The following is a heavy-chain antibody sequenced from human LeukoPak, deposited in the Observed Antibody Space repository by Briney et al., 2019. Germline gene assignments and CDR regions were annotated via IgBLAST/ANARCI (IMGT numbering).Heavy chain of an antibody. CDR3: ARSTTVTTVDY. CDR2: IYYSGST. CDR1: GGSISSYY. J-gene: IGHJ4*02. Sequence: NPSETLSPTCTVSGGSISSYYWSWIRQPPGKGLEWIGYIYYSGSTNYNPSLKSRVTISVDTSKNQFSLKLSSVTAADTAVYYCARSTTVTTVDYWGQGTLVTVSS. V-gene: IGHV4-59*08. D-gene: IGHD4-17*01.